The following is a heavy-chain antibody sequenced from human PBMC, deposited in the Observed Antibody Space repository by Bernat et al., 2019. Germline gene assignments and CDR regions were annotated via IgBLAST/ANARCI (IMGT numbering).Heavy chain of an antibody. J-gene: IGHJ4*02. Sequence: QVQLQESGPGLVKPSETLSLTCTVSGGSISSYYWSWIRQPPGKGLEWLGYIYYSGSTNYNPSLKSRVTISVDTSKNQFSLKLSSVTAADTAVYYCAGSVLRFLEWSPFDYWGQGTLVTVSS. D-gene: IGHD3-3*01. CDR3: AGSVLRFLEWSPFDY. CDR1: GGSISSYY. CDR2: IYYSGST. V-gene: IGHV4-59*01.